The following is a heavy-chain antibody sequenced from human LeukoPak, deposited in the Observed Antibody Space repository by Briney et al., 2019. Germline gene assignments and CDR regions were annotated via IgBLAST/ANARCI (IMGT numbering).Heavy chain of an antibody. V-gene: IGHV4-59*08. CDR3: ARHQYNYGAWFFDY. CDR2: IYDSGN. CDR1: GGSITSYF. J-gene: IGHJ4*02. Sequence: SETLSLTCTVSGGSITSYFWSWTRQPQGTGLEWIWYIYDSGNYYNPSLKSRVTISIDTSKNQFSLNLNYVTAADTAVYYCARHQYNYGAWFFDYWGQGTLVTVSS. D-gene: IGHD5-18*01.